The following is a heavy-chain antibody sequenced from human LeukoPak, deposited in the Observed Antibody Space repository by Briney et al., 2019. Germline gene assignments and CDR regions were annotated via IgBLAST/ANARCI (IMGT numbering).Heavy chain of an antibody. CDR3: ARHAFIVGALYYFDY. CDR1: GGSISSYY. J-gene: IGHJ4*02. V-gene: IGHV4-59*08. D-gene: IGHD1-26*01. CDR2: IYYSGST. Sequence: SETLSLTCTVSGGSISSYYWSWIRQPPGKGLEWIGYIYYSGSTNYNPSLKSRVTISVDTSKNQFSLKLGSVTAADTAVYYCARHAFIVGALYYFDYWGQGTLVTVSS.